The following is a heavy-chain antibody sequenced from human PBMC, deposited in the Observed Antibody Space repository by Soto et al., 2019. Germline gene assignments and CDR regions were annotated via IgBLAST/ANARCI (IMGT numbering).Heavy chain of an antibody. CDR3: ARVGGVAARTFDY. Sequence: WETLSLTCTVSGGSINDFYWSWVRQPPGKGLEWIGYIYYSGSTDYNPSLKGRVTISVDTSKNQFSLKLRSVTAADTAVYYCARVGGVAARTFDYWGQGTLVTVSS. CDR1: GGSINDFY. J-gene: IGHJ4*02. D-gene: IGHD6-6*01. V-gene: IGHV4-59*01. CDR2: IYYSGST.